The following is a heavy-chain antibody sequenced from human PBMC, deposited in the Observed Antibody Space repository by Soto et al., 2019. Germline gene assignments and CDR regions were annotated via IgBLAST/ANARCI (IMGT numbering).Heavy chain of an antibody. CDR1: GGSFSGYY. Sequence: SETLSLTCAVYGGSFSGYYWSWIRQPPGKGLEWIGEINHSGSTNYNPSLKSRVTISVDTSKNQFSLKLSSVTAADTAVYYCARAGYCSGGSCYRKTTRFDYWGQGTLVTVSS. V-gene: IGHV4-34*01. D-gene: IGHD2-15*01. CDR2: INHSGST. J-gene: IGHJ4*02. CDR3: ARAGYCSGGSCYRKTTRFDY.